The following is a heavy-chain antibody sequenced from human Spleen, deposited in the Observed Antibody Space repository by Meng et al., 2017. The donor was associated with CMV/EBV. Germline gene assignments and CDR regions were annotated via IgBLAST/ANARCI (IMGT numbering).Heavy chain of an antibody. D-gene: IGHD3-22*01. CDR1: FIGYY. CDR3: ATGIYYYDSSGYFGSAFDY. CDR2: INPNTGDT. J-gene: IGHJ4*02. V-gene: IGHV1-2*02. Sequence: FIGYYIQWVRQAPGQGLEWMGWINPNTGDTQYAQKFRGRVTMTRDTSITTAYMEPSRLRSGDTAAYFCATGIYYYDSSGYFGSAFDYWGQGTLVTVSS.